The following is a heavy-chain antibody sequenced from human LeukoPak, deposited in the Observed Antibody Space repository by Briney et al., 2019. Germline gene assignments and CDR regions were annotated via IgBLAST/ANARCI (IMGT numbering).Heavy chain of an antibody. J-gene: IGHJ1*01. CDR2: IIPILGTA. CDR3: AREAYYYDSSGYYYVKLGEYFQH. CDR1: GGTLSSCA. V-gene: IGHV1-69*05. Sequence: SSVPVPCQPSGGTLSSCAISWLRPAPAQGREWMGGIIPILGTANHAQNLQGRVKITTDESTSTAYLELSSLRSEDTAVYYCAREAYYYDSSGYYYVKLGEYFQHWGQGTLVTVSA. D-gene: IGHD3-22*01.